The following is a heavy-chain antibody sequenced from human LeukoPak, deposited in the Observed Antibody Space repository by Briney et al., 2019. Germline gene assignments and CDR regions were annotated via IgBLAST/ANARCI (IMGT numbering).Heavy chain of an antibody. CDR3: AKGISGAVVTPGPFDY. Sequence: PRGSLRLSCAASGFTFSSYAMSWVRQAPGKGLEWVSAISGSGGSTYYADSVKGRFTISRDNSKNTLYLQMNSLRAEDTAVYYCAKGISGAVVTPGPFDYWGQGTLVTVSS. CDR2: ISGSGGST. D-gene: IGHD4-23*01. V-gene: IGHV3-23*01. CDR1: GFTFSSYA. J-gene: IGHJ4*02.